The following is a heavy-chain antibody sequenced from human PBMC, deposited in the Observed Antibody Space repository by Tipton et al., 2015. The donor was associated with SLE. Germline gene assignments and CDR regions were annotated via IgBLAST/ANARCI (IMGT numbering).Heavy chain of an antibody. D-gene: IGHD3-3*01. V-gene: IGHV4-59*01. J-gene: IGHJ4*02. Sequence: TLSLTCTVSGGSISSYYWIWIRQPPGKGLEWIGYIYYSGSTNYNPSLKSRVTISLDTSKNQFSLKLSSVTAADTAVYYCARGSYDFWSGYYGYWSQGTLVTVSS. CDR3: ARGSYDFWSGYYGY. CDR1: GGSISSYY. CDR2: IYYSGST.